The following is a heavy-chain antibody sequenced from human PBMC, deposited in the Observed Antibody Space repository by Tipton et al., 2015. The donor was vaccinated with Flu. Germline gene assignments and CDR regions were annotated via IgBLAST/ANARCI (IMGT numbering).Heavy chain of an antibody. V-gene: IGHV4-4*07. CDR1: GDSMSSYY. Sequence: GLVKPSETLSLSCTVSGDSMSSYYWSWIRQPAGKGLEWIGRIYTSGSTNYNPSLKSRVTMSVETSKNQFSLKLSSVTAADTAVYYCARGSGSGTYVIFDYWGQGTLVTVSS. CDR3: ARGSGSGTYVIFDY. D-gene: IGHD3-10*01. J-gene: IGHJ4*02. CDR2: IYTSGST.